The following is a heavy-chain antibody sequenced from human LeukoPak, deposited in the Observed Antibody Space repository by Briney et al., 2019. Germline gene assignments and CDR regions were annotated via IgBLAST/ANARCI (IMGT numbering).Heavy chain of an antibody. CDR3: AREPATVTAYGAKYYYYYMDV. CDR2: TYYRSKWYN. Sequence: SQTLSLTCAISGDSVSSNSAAWHWIRQSPSRGLEWLGRTYYRSKWYNDYAVSVKSRITINPDTSKNQFSLQLNSVTPEDTAVYYCAREPATVTAYGAKYYYYYMDVWGKGTTVTVSS. J-gene: IGHJ6*03. V-gene: IGHV6-1*01. CDR1: GDSVSSNSAA. D-gene: IGHD4-17*01.